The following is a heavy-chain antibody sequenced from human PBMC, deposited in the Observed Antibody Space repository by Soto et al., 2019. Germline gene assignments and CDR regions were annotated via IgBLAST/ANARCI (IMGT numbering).Heavy chain of an antibody. J-gene: IGHJ3*02. CDR1: GYPVTAYY. CDR2: INPATGAA. D-gene: IGHD3-3*01. CDR3: ARGGGVGVAGSAAFDM. Sequence: QLHLVQSGAVVKKPGASVTVSCSASGYPVTAYYMHWVRQAPGRGLEWMGGINPATGAAKYTQTFQGRGTMTRGTSTSTVFMELSGLTSEDTAVFYCARGGGVGVAGSAAFDMWGQGTLVNVSS. V-gene: IGHV1-2*02.